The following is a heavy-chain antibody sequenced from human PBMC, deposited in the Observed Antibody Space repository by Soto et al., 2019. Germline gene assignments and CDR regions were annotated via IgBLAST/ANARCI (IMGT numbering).Heavy chain of an antibody. CDR3: AREGLQPRGGDAFDI. Sequence: SQTLSLTCAISGDSVSSNSAAWNWIRECPSRGLEWLGRTYYRSKWYNDYAVSVKSRITINPDTSKNQFSLQLNSVTPEDTAVYYCAREGLQPRGGDAFDIWGQGTMVTVSS. CDR1: GDSVSSNSAA. V-gene: IGHV6-1*01. D-gene: IGHD3-16*01. CDR2: TYYRSKWYN. J-gene: IGHJ3*02.